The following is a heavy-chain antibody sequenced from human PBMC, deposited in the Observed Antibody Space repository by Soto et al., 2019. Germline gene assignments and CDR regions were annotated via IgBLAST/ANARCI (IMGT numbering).Heavy chain of an antibody. V-gene: IGHV4-39*01. CDR3: ARHQNSMTTPLFDY. Sequence: SETLSLTCTVSGGSISSSSYYWGWIRQPPGKGLEWIGTIYYSGSTFYSPSLKSRVTMSVDTSKNQFSLKLSSVTAADTAVYYCARHQNSMTTPLFDYWGQGTLVTVSS. CDR2: IYYSGST. J-gene: IGHJ4*02. CDR1: GGSISSSSYY. D-gene: IGHD4-17*01.